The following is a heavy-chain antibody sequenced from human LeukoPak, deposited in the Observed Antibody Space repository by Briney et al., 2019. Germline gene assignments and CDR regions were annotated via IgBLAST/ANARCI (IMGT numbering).Heavy chain of an antibody. J-gene: IGHJ4*02. V-gene: IGHV1-2*02. CDR3: ARGIYYYDSSGESDY. CDR2: INPNSGGT. CDR1: GYTFTGYY. Sequence: GASVKVSCKASGYTFTGYYMHWVRQAPGQGLEWMGWINPNSGGTNYAQKFQGRVTMTRDTSISTAYMELSRLRSDDTAVYYCARGIYYYDSSGESDYWGQGTLVTVSS. D-gene: IGHD3-22*01.